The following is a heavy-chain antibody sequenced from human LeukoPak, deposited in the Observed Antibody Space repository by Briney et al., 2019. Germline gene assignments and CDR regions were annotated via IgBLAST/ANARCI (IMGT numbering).Heavy chain of an antibody. J-gene: IGHJ4*02. CDR2: IIPILGIA. CDR1: GGTFSSYA. CDR3: ARVVDGISGADY. D-gene: IGHD2-15*01. Sequence: ASVKVSCKASGGTFSSYAISWVRQAPGQGLEWMGRIIPILGIANYAQKFQGRVTITADKSTSTAYMELSSLRAEDTALYYCARVVDGISGADYWGQGTLVTVSS. V-gene: IGHV1-69*04.